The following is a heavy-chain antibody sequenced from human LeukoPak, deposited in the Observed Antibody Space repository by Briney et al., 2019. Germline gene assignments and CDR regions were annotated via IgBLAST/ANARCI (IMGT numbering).Heavy chain of an antibody. D-gene: IGHD5-18*01. Sequence: GASVKVSCKASGYTFTSYYMHWVRQAPGQGLEWMGRIDPNSGGTNYAQKFQGRVTMTRDTSISTAYMELSRLRSDDTAVYYCAKGGYSYGVYYYYYYMDVWGKGTTVTVSS. CDR1: GYTFTSYY. CDR2: IDPNSGGT. CDR3: AKGGYSYGVYYYYYYMDV. J-gene: IGHJ6*03. V-gene: IGHV1-2*06.